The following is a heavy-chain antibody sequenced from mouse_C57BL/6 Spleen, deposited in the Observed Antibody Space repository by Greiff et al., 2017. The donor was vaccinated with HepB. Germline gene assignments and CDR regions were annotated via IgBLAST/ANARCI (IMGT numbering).Heavy chain of an antibody. CDR3: ARAPQYYGSSYWYFDV. CDR1: GYTFTDYT. Sequence: QVQLQQSDAELVKPGASVKISCKVSGYTFTDYTIHWVKQRPEQGLEWIGYIYPRDGSTKYNEKFKGKATLTADKSSSTTNMQLNSLTSEDSAVYFCARAPQYYGSSYWYFDVWGTGTTVTVSS. CDR2: IYPRDGST. V-gene: IGHV1-78*01. D-gene: IGHD1-1*01. J-gene: IGHJ1*03.